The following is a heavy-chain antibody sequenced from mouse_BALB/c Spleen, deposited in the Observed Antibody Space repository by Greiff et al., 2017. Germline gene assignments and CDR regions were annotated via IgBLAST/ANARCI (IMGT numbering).Heavy chain of an antibody. V-gene: IGHV5-6-4*01. D-gene: IGHD2-4*01. CDR3: TRAYDYDVFAY. CDR1: GFTFSSYT. J-gene: IGHJ3*01. CDR2: ISSGGSYT. Sequence: EVQVVESGGGLVKPGGSLKLSCAASGFTFSSYTMSWVRQTPEKRLEWVATISSGGSYTYYPDSVKGRFTISRDNAKNTLYLQMSSLKSEDTAMYYCTRAYDYDVFAYWGQGTLVTVSA.